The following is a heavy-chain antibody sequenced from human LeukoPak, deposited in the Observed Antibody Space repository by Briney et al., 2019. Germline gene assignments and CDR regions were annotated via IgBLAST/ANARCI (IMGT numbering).Heavy chain of an antibody. J-gene: IGHJ4*02. Sequence: SETLSLTCTVSGGSISYYYWSWIRQPPGKGLEWIGYIYYSGSTTYNPSLKSRVTISVDTSKNQFSLKLSSVTAADTAVYYCARAGVGGSGSFDYWGQGTLVTVSS. CDR3: ARAGVGGSGSFDY. V-gene: IGHV4-59*01. CDR1: GGSISYYY. D-gene: IGHD3-10*01. CDR2: IYYSGST.